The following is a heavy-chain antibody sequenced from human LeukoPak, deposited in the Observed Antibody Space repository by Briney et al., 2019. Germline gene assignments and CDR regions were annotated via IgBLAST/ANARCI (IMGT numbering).Heavy chain of an antibody. J-gene: IGHJ3*02. D-gene: IGHD6-25*01. CDR3: ARDIYQRLEDGDAFDI. V-gene: IGHV1-18*01. Sequence: ASVTLSFTASGYTFTSSGICWVRHAPGPGLEWMGWISTYNGNTNYAQKLQGSVAMTTDTSTSTAYMELRSPRSHDTAVYYCARDIYQRLEDGDAFDIWGQGTMVTVSS. CDR1: GYTFTSSG. CDR2: ISTYNGNT.